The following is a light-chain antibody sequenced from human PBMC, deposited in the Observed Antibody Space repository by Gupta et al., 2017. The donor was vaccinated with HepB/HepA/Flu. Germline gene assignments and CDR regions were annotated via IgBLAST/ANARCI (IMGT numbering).Light chain of an antibody. J-gene: IGLJ2*01. Sequence: QSVLPQPPSASGPPGQRVTISCSGSGSNIGSNTVIWYQQLPGTAPKLLIYANNQRPTGVPDRFSGSKSGTSASLAISGLQSEDEADYYCAAWDDSLNGLLFGGGTKVAVL. CDR3: AAWDDSLNGLL. CDR2: ANN. CDR1: GSNIGSNT. V-gene: IGLV1-44*01.